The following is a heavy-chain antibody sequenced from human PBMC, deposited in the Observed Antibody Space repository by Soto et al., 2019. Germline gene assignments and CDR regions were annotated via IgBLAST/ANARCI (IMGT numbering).Heavy chain of an antibody. J-gene: IGHJ2*01. Sequence: QVQLVQSGAEVQKPGSSVKVPCKASGGTFSSYAISWVRQAPGQGLAWMGGIIPIVGTANYAQKCQGRVTITADESTSTAYMELSSLRSEDTAVYYCARDSGVDTAMVWYFDLWGRGTLVTVSS. V-gene: IGHV1-69*01. CDR3: ARDSGVDTAMVWYFDL. CDR2: IIPIVGTA. D-gene: IGHD5-18*01. CDR1: GGTFSSYA.